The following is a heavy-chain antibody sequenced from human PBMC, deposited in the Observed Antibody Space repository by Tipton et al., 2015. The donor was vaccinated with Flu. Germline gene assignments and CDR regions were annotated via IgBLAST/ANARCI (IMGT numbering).Heavy chain of an antibody. CDR1: GFTFSSYS. CDR2: ISSSSSYI. D-gene: IGHD6-13*01. Sequence: SLRLSCAASGFTFSSYSMNWVRQAPGKGLEWVSSISSSSSYIYYADSVKGRFTISRDNAKNSLYLQMNSLRAEDTAVYYCAREGVSSSWYKDTHDYWGQGTLVTVSS. V-gene: IGHV3-21*01. J-gene: IGHJ4*02. CDR3: AREGVSSSWYKDTHDY.